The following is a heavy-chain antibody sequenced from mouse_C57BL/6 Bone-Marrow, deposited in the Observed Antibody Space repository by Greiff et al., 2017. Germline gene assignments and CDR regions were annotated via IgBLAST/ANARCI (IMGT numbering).Heavy chain of an antibody. CDR2: IDPSDSYT. J-gene: IGHJ2*01. V-gene: IGHV1-50*01. CDR3: ARGFYYLDY. CDR1: GYTFTSYW. Sequence: QVQLQQPGAELVKPGASVKLSCKASGYTFTSYWMQWVKQRPGQGLEWIGEIDPSDSYTNYNQKFKGKATLTVDTSSSTAYLQLSSLTSEDSAVYYCARGFYYLDYWGRGTTLTVSA.